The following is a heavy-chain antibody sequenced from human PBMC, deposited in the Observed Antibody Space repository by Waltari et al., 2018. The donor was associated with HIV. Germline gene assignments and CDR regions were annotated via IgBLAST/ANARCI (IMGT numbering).Heavy chain of an antibody. CDR2: INPRGKKT. CDR1: GYTFISYY. Sequence: QVQLVQSGAEVKKPGASVKVSCKASGYTFISYYMHWVRQAPGQGLEWMGIINPRGKKTSYVQKFQGRLTMSRGTSTSTVYMELSSLRSEDTAVYYCARAPCSGGSCRLFDYWGQGTLVTVSS. J-gene: IGHJ4*02. V-gene: IGHV1-46*01. CDR3: ARAPCSGGSCRLFDY. D-gene: IGHD2-15*01.